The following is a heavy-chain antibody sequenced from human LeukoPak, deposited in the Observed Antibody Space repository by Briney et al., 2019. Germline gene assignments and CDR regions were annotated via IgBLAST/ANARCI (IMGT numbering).Heavy chain of an antibody. Sequence: GGSLRLSCVDSGFTFSTYSMNWVRQAPGKGLEWVSSISSSTSYIYYGDSVKGRFTISRDNAKNSLYLQMNSLRAEDTAVYYCARTLRGGSGYPYYYYYMDVWGKGTTVTVSS. CDR1: GFTFSTYS. CDR3: ARTLRGGSGYPYYYYYMDV. CDR2: ISSSTSYI. V-gene: IGHV3-21*01. J-gene: IGHJ6*03. D-gene: IGHD3-3*01.